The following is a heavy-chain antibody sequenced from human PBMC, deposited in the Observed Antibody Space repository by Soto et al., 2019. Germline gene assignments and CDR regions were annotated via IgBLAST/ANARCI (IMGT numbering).Heavy chain of an antibody. D-gene: IGHD5-18*01. CDR2: ISYDGSNK. Sequence: GGSLRLSCAASGFTFSSYGMHWVRQAPGKGLEWVAVISYDGSNKYYADSVKGRFTISRDNSKNTLYLQMNSLRAEDTAVYYCASSVVGYSYGYSSGFDYWGQGTLVTVSS. CDR1: GFTFSSYG. CDR3: ASSVVGYSYGYSSGFDY. J-gene: IGHJ4*02. V-gene: IGHV3-30*03.